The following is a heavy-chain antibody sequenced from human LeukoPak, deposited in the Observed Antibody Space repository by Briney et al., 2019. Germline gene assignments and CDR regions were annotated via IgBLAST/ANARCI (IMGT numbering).Heavy chain of an antibody. V-gene: IGHV3-11*01. CDR1: GFTFSDYY. D-gene: IGHD3-3*01. Sequence: SGGSLRLSCAASGFTFSDYYMSWIRQAPGKGLEWVSYISSSGSTIYYADSVKGRFTISRDNAKNSLYLQMNSLRAEDTAVYYCARDHYDFWSGLGTPDYWGQGTLVTVSS. J-gene: IGHJ4*02. CDR3: ARDHYDFWSGLGTPDY. CDR2: ISSSGSTI.